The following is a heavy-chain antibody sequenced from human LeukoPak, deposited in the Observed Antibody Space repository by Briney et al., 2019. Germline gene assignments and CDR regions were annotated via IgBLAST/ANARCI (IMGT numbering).Heavy chain of an antibody. CDR3: ARGIGIAVAGTRYYYYMDV. CDR1: GGTFSSYA. J-gene: IGHJ6*03. V-gene: IGHV1-69*06. D-gene: IGHD6-19*01. Sequence: ASVKVSCKASGGTFSSYAISWVRQAPGQGLEWMGGIIPIFGTANYAQKFQGRVTITADKSTSTAYMELSSLRSEDTAVYYCARGIGIAVAGTRYYYYMDVWGKGTTVTVSS. CDR2: IIPIFGTA.